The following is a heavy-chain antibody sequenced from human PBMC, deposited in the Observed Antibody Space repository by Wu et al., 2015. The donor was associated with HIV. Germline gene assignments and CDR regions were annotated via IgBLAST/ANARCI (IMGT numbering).Heavy chain of an antibody. Sequence: QVQLVQSGAEVKKPGASVKVSCKASGYTFSSYDINWVRQATGQGLEWMGWMNPYSGDTIYAQKFEGRVTLTRDTSSSTVYMELSSLKPDDTAVYYCARRGSNNYYYMDVWGEGTTVTVSS. V-gene: IGHV1-8*01. D-gene: IGHD2/OR15-2a*01. CDR1: GYTFSSYD. J-gene: IGHJ6*03. CDR2: MNPYSGDT. CDR3: ARRGSNNYYYMDV.